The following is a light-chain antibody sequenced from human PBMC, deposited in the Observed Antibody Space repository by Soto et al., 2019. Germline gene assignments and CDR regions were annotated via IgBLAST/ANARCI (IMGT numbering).Light chain of an antibody. Sequence: DIQMTQSPCTLSASVGDRVTITCRASQSISSWLAWYQQKPGKAPKLLIYDASSLESGVPSRFSGSGSGTEFTLTISSLQPDDFATYYCQQYNSYPPLTFGGGTKVEIK. CDR2: DAS. J-gene: IGKJ4*01. V-gene: IGKV1-5*01. CDR3: QQYNSYPPLT. CDR1: QSISSW.